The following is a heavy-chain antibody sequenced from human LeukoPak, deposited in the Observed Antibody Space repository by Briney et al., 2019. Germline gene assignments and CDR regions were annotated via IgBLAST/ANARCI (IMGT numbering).Heavy chain of an antibody. Sequence: SETLSLTCTLSGGSISSYYWSWIRQPPGKGLEWIGYIYYSGSINYNPSLKSRVTISVDTSKNQFSLKLSSVTAADTAVYYCATCGGDCFGAFDIWGQGTMVTVSS. J-gene: IGHJ3*02. CDR3: ATCGGDCFGAFDI. CDR2: IYYSGSI. V-gene: IGHV4-59*01. CDR1: GGSISSYY. D-gene: IGHD2-21*02.